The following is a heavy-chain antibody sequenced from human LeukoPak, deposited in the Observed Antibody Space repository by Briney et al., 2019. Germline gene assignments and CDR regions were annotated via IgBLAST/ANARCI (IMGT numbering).Heavy chain of an antibody. J-gene: IGHJ4*02. CDR2: ISGSGGTA. D-gene: IGHD3-22*01. CDR1: GFTFTNYA. Sequence: GGSLRLSCAASGFTFTNYAMSWVRQAPGKGLEWVSAISGSGGTAYYADSVKGRFTISRYNSKNTLYLQMNSLRAEDTAVYYCAKKGYYDGSGYYMYYFDHWGQGTLVTVSS. CDR3: AKKGYYDGSGYYMYYFDH. V-gene: IGHV3-23*01.